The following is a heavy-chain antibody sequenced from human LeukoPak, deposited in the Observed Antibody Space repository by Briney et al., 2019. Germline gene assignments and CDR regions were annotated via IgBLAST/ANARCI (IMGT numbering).Heavy chain of an antibody. Sequence: GSSVKVSCKASGGTFSSYAISWVRQAPGQGLEWMGGIIPIFGTANYAQKFQGRVTITTDESTSTAYMELSSLRSEDTAVYYCARVSCSSTSCYRNWYFDLLGRGALVTVSS. J-gene: IGHJ2*01. CDR2: IIPIFGTA. CDR1: GGTFSSYA. V-gene: IGHV1-69*05. CDR3: ARVSCSSTSCYRNWYFDL. D-gene: IGHD2-2*01.